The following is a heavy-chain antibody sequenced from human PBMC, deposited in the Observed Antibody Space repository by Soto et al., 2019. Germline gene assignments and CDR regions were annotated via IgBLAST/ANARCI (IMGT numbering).Heavy chain of an antibody. V-gene: IGHV5-51*01. Sequence: PGESLKISCKGSGYSFTSYWIGWVRQMPGKGLEWMGIIYPGDSDTRYSPSFQGQVTISADKSISTAYLQWSSLKASDTAMYYCARGASYDFWSGYYPHTGNWFDPWGQGTLVTVSS. CDR1: GYSFTSYW. CDR2: IYPGDSDT. J-gene: IGHJ5*02. D-gene: IGHD3-3*01. CDR3: ARGASYDFWSGYYPHTGNWFDP.